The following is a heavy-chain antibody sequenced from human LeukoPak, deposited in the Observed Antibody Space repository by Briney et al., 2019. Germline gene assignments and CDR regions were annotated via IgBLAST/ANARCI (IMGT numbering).Heavy chain of an antibody. D-gene: IGHD2-2*01. CDR1: GGSISSYY. CDR2: IYYSGST. CDR3: ARGPPGKENAFDI. Sequence: LPETLSLTCTVSGGSISSYYWSWLRQPPGKGLEWIGYIYYSGSTNYNPSLKSRVTISVDTSKNQFSLNPSSVTAADTAVYYCARGPPGKENAFDIWGQGTMVTVSS. J-gene: IGHJ3*02. V-gene: IGHV4-59*01.